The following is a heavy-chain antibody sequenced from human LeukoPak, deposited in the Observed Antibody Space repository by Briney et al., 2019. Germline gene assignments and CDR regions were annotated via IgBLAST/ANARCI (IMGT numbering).Heavy chain of an antibody. Sequence: SETLSLTCTVSGGSISSGSYYWSWIRQPAGKGLEWIGRIYTSGSTNYDPSLKSRVTISVDTSKNQFSLKLSSVTAADTAVYYCARDRRYDFWSGEWEGHYYYMDVWSKGTTVTVSS. CDR3: ARDRRYDFWSGEWEGHYYYMDV. CDR2: IYTSGST. CDR1: GGSISSGSYY. J-gene: IGHJ6*03. D-gene: IGHD3-3*01. V-gene: IGHV4-61*02.